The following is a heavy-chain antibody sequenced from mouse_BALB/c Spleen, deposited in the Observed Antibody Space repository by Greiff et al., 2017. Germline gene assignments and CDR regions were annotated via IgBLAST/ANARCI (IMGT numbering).Heavy chain of an antibody. J-gene: IGHJ1*01. V-gene: IGHV1-9*01. Sequence: QVQLQQSGAELMKPGASVKISCKATGYTFSSYWIEWVKQRPGHGLEWIGEILPGSGSTNYNEKFKGKATFTADTSSNTAYMQLSSLTSEDSAVYYCARRSIYYDYDRYFDVWGAGTTVTVSS. CDR1: GYTFSSYW. CDR2: ILPGSGST. CDR3: ARRSIYYDYDRYFDV. D-gene: IGHD2-4*01.